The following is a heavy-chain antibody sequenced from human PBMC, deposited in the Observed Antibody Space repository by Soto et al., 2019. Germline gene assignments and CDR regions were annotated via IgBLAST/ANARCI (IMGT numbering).Heavy chain of an antibody. D-gene: IGHD6-13*01. CDR3: ARDQTPPISGSWFDALDI. J-gene: IGHJ3*02. V-gene: IGHV3-7*03. Sequence: GGSLRLSCAASEFTFSTSWMAWVRQAPGKGLEWVAVIKGDGSVKYYVDSVNGRFAISRDNAKHLLYLEMNSLRTEDTAVYYCARDQTPPISGSWFDALDIWGQGATVTVSS. CDR1: EFTFSTSW. CDR2: IKGDGSVK.